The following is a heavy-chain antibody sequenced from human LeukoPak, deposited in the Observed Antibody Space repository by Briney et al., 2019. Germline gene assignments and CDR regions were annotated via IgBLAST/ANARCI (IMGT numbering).Heavy chain of an antibody. D-gene: IGHD3-16*01. CDR3: ARDYAISTGYYGMDV. CDR1: GFTFSSYA. J-gene: IGHJ6*02. CDR2: ISYDGSNK. V-gene: IGHV3-30-3*01. Sequence: GRSLRLSCAASGFTFSSYAMHWVRQAPGKGLEWVAVISYDGSNKYYADSVKGRFTISRDNSKNTRYLQMNSLRAEDTAVYYCARDYAISTGYYGMDVWGQGTTVTVSS.